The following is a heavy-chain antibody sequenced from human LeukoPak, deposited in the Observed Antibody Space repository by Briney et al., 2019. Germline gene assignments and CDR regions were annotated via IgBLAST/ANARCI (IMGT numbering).Heavy chain of an antibody. CDR3: AKGGWFGELFTYFDY. Sequence: GGSLRLSCVASGFTFTNYAMSWVRQPPGKGLEWVSAISATRGNTYYADSVKGRFTISRDNSKNTLYLQMNSLRAEDTAVYYCAKGGWFGELFTYFDYWGQGTLVTVSS. V-gene: IGHV3-23*01. CDR2: ISATRGNT. D-gene: IGHD3-10*01. J-gene: IGHJ4*02. CDR1: GFTFTNYA.